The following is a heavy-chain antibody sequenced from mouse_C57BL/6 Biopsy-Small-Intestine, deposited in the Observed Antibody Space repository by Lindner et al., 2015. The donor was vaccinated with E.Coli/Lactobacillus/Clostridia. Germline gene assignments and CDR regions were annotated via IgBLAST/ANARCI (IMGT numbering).Heavy chain of an antibody. CDR1: GYTFTGYW. V-gene: IGHV1-9*01. J-gene: IGHJ2*01. CDR3: ARGGDYDYDVVDY. CDR2: ILPGSGIT. Sequence: VQLQESGAELMKPGASVKLSCKATGYTFTGYWIEWVKQRPGHGLEWIGEILPGSGITKYNEKFKGKATFTADTSSNTAYMQLSSLTTEDSAIYYCARGGDYDYDVVDYWGQGTTLTVSS. D-gene: IGHD2-4*01.